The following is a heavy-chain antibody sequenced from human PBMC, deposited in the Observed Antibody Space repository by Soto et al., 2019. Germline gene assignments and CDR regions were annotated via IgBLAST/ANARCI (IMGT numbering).Heavy chain of an antibody. CDR2: ISAYNGNT. J-gene: IGHJ1*01. V-gene: IGHV1-18*01. D-gene: IGHD4-4*01. CDR1: GYTCTSYG. Sequence: QVQLVQSGAEVKKPGASVKVSCKASGYTCTSYGISWVRQAPGQGLEWMGWISAYNGNTNYAQKLQGRVTMTTDTSTSTAYMVLRSLRSDDTAVYYCATMTTVTAHEYFQLWGQGTLVTVSS. CDR3: ATMTTVTAHEYFQL.